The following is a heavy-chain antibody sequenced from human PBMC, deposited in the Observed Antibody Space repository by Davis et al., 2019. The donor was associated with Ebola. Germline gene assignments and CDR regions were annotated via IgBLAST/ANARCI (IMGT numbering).Heavy chain of an antibody. V-gene: IGHV1-69*13. J-gene: IGHJ5*02. CDR2: IIPIFGTA. D-gene: IGHD5-18*01. Sequence: AASVKVSCKASGCTFSSYAISWVRQAPGQGLEWMGGIIPIFGTANYAQKFQGRVTITADESTSTAYMELSSLRSEDTAVYYCARVDTAMVTGWFDPWGQGTLVTVSS. CDR1: GCTFSSYA. CDR3: ARVDTAMVTGWFDP.